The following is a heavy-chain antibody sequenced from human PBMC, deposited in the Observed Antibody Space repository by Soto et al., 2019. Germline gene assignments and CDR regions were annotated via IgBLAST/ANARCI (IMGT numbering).Heavy chain of an antibody. CDR3: ARHYDILTGYYVDCYYGMDV. CDR1: GGTFSSYA. D-gene: IGHD3-9*01. V-gene: IGHV1-69*13. CDR2: IIPIFGTA. Sequence: SVKVSCKASGGTFSSYAISWVRQAPGQGLEWMGGIIPIFGTANYAQKFQGRVTITADESASTAYMELSSLRSEDTAVYYCARHYDILTGYYVDCYYGMDVWGQGTTVTVS. J-gene: IGHJ6*02.